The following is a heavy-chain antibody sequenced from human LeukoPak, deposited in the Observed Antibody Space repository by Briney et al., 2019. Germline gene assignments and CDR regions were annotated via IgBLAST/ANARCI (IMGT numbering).Heavy chain of an antibody. J-gene: IGHJ6*02. V-gene: IGHV5-51*01. Sequence: KSGESLKISCKGSGYSFTSYWIGWVRQMPGKGLEWMGIIYPGDSDTRYSPSFQGQVTISADKSISTAYLQWSSLKASDTAMYYCAREGSGWTSTNYYYYSMDVWGQGTTVTVSS. CDR2: IYPGDSDT. CDR1: GYSFTSYW. D-gene: IGHD6-19*01. CDR3: AREGSGWTSTNYYYYSMDV.